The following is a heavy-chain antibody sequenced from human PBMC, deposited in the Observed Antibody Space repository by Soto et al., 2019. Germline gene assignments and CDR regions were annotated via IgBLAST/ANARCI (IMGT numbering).Heavy chain of an antibody. CDR3: SHRPSGWYLLAF. CDR1: GFSISTSGLG. J-gene: IGHJ4*02. V-gene: IGHV2-5*01. CDR2: TYWNDDM. D-gene: IGHD6-19*01. Sequence: QVTLKESCPTLVSLTQTLTLTCTFCGFSISTSGLGVGWLRHPPGTALEWLAPTYWNDDMRYSPSLKARRTINKDTARNPGVLTMSNMDPLDTATYSCSHRPSGWYLLAFWGQGTMVTDFS.